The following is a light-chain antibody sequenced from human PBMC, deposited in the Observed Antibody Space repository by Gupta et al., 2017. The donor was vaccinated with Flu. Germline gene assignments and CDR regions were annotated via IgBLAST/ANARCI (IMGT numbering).Light chain of an antibody. V-gene: IGKV1-39*01. CDR3: QQSYSTPHI. Sequence: DIQMTQSPSSLSASVGDRVTITCRASQSISSYLNWYQQKPGKAPKLLIYAASSLQSGVPSRFSGSGSGTDFTLTISSLQPEDFATYYCQQSYSTPHIFGQGTXLEIK. CDR2: AAS. J-gene: IGKJ2*01. CDR1: QSISSY.